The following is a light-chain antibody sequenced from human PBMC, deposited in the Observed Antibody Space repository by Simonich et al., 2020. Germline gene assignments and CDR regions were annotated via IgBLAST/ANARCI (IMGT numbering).Light chain of an antibody. Sequence: QSALTQPASVSGSPGQSITISCTGTNSDVGGYNYVSWYQQHPGKAPKLLIYDVSKRPSWVSNRCSGSKSGNPASLTISGLQAEDEADYYCSSYTSSSTFVVFGGGTKLTVL. CDR2: DVS. J-gene: IGLJ2*01. CDR3: SSYTSSSTFVV. CDR1: NSDVGGYNY. V-gene: IGLV2-14*01.